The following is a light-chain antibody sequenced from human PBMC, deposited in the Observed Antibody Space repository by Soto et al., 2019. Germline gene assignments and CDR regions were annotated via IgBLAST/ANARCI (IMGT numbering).Light chain of an antibody. CDR3: QQYASSPLLT. J-gene: IGKJ4*01. Sequence: EIVLTQSPGTLSMSPGERATLSCRASQSVSSSHLAWYQQKPGQAPRLLMYDASSRATGIPDRFSGSGSGTDFTLTISRLEPEDFAVYYCQQYASSPLLTFGGGTKVEIK. CDR2: DAS. V-gene: IGKV3-20*01. CDR1: QSVSSSH.